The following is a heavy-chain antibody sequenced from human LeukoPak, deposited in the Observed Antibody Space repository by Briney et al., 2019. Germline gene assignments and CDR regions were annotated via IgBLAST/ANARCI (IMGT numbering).Heavy chain of an antibody. D-gene: IGHD3-3*01. Sequence: LSETLSLTCTVSGGSITSYYWSWIRQPPGKGLEYIGYIYSTGSTSYIPSLKSRVTMSVDTSKNQFSLTLTSVTAADTAVYYCARAFWSGYYYVFDYWGQGALVTVSS. J-gene: IGHJ4*02. CDR2: IYSTGST. CDR1: GGSITSYY. V-gene: IGHV4-59*01. CDR3: ARAFWSGYYYVFDY.